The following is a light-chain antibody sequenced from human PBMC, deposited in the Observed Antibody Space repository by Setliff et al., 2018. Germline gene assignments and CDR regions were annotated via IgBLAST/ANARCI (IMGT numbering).Light chain of an antibody. CDR3: SSYTSLSTRV. J-gene: IGLJ1*01. V-gene: IGLV1-40*01. CDR2: GNN. CDR1: SSDIGAGYT. Sequence: VLTQPPSVSGAPGQRVTISCTGTSSDIGAGYTVHWYQQVPGTAPKLLIYGNNNRPSGVPDRFSGSKSGTSASLAITGLQAEDEADYYCSSYTSLSTRVFGTGTKVTVL.